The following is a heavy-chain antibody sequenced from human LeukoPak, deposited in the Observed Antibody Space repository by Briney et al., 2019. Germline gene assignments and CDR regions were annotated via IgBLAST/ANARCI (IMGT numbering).Heavy chain of an antibody. J-gene: IGHJ4*02. CDR2: FYYTGNT. V-gene: IGHV4-39*01. D-gene: IGHD5-12*01. Sequence: TSSETLSLTCTVSGDSMSSTTYYWGWIRQPPGKGLEWIGSFYYTGNTYYNPSLKSRVTISVDTSKNQFSLKVNSVTAAGTAVYYCAVIVATSWDHWGQGTLVTVSS. CDR3: AVIVATSWDH. CDR1: GDSMSSTTYY.